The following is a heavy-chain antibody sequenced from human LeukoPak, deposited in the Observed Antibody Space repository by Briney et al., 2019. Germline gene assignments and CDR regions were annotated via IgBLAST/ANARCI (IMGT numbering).Heavy chain of an antibody. CDR2: ISGRGGSK. Sequence: GGSLRLSCAASGVTFSRYAMRGVRQAPGKGVEWVSAISGRGGSKYYADSVKGRFTISREKNKKTLYMQKKSLRAEDTAVYYCAKEGYSGYDPPYYFDYWGQGTLVTVSS. CDR3: AKEGYSGYDPPYYFDY. J-gene: IGHJ4*02. D-gene: IGHD5-12*01. CDR1: GVTFSRYA. V-gene: IGHV3-23*01.